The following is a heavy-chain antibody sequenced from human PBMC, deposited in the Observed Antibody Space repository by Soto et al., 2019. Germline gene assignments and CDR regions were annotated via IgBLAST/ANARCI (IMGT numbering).Heavy chain of an antibody. Sequence: LRLSCAASGFTFSSYAMSWVRQAPGKGLEWVSAISGSGGSTYYADSVKGRFTISRDNSKNTLYPQMNSLRAEDTAVYYCAKDTAMATCGAPSWGYYYYYGMDVWGQGTTVTV. V-gene: IGHV3-23*01. CDR1: GFTFSSYA. CDR3: AKDTAMATCGAPSWGYYYYYGMDV. D-gene: IGHD5-18*01. CDR2: ISGSGGST. J-gene: IGHJ6*02.